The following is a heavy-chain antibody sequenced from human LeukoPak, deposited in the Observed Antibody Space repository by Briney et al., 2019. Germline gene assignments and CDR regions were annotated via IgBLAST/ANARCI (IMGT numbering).Heavy chain of an antibody. CDR1: GGSISSSSYY. CDR2: IYYSGST. Sequence: SETLSLTCTVSGGSISSSSYYWGWIRQPPGKGLEWIGSIYYSGSTYYNPSLKSRVTISVDTSKNQFSLKLSSVTAADTAVYYCARQDYYYDSSGYPSWSDPWGQGTLVTVSS. J-gene: IGHJ5*02. D-gene: IGHD3-22*01. CDR3: ARQDYYYDSSGYPSWSDP. V-gene: IGHV4-39*01.